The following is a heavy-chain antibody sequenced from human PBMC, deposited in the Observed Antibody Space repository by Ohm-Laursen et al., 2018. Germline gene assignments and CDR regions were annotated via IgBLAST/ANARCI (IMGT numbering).Heavy chain of an antibody. Sequence: SLRLSCTASGFTFSSYAMSWVRQAPGKGLEWVSAISGSGGSTYYADSVKGRFTISRDNSKNTLYLQMNSLRAEDTAVYYCAKDYDFWSGYCFDYWGQGTLVTVSS. CDR1: GFTFSSYA. CDR2: ISGSGGST. CDR3: AKDYDFWSGYCFDY. V-gene: IGHV3-23*01. J-gene: IGHJ4*02. D-gene: IGHD3-3*01.